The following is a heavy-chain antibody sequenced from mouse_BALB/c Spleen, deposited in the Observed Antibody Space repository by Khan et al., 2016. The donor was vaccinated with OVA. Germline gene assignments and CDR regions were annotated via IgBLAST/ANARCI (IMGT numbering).Heavy chain of an antibody. CDR1: GYSITSDYA. Sequence: EVQLQESGPGLVKPSQSLSLTCTVTGYSITSDYAWNWIRQFPGNKLEWMGYISSTGSTSYNPSLKSRISITRDTSKNQFFLQLKSVTTEDTATYYCAGSLYYSYGYALDCWGRGTSVTVSS. CDR2: ISSTGST. D-gene: IGHD2-12*01. J-gene: IGHJ4*01. V-gene: IGHV3-2*02. CDR3: AGSLYYSYGYALDC.